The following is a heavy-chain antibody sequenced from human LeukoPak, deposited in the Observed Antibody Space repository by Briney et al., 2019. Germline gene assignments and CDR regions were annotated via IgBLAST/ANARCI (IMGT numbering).Heavy chain of an antibody. J-gene: IGHJ5*02. CDR1: GGSFSGYY. V-gene: IGHV4-34*01. D-gene: IGHD2-8*01. Sequence: SETLSLTCAVYGGSFSGYYWSWIRQPPGKGLEWIGEINHSGSTNYNPSLESRVTISVDTSKNQFSLKLSSVTAADTAVYYCARAQIVLMVYAIQTLNWFDPWGQGTLVTVSS. CDR2: INHSGST. CDR3: ARAQIVLMVYAIQTLNWFDP.